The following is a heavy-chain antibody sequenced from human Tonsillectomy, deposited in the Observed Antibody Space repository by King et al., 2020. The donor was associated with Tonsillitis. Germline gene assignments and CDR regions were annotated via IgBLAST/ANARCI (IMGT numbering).Heavy chain of an antibody. D-gene: IGHD4-17*01. CDR1: GFTFTSNC. Sequence: VQLVESGAEVKKPGASVKVSCKASGFTFTSNCMHWVRQAPGQGLEGMGIINPSGGSPSYAQKFQGRVTMTRDTSTSTVYMELSSLRSEDRAVYYCARDMGYGDYLADYWGQGTLVTVSS. V-gene: IGHV1-46*01. J-gene: IGHJ4*02. CDR2: INPSGGSP. CDR3: ARDMGYGDYLADY.